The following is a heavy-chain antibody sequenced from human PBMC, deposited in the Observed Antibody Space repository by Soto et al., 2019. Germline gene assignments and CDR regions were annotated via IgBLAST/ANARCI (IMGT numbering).Heavy chain of an antibody. V-gene: IGHV4-4*02. Sequence: QVQLQESSPGLLKPSGTLSLTCAVSGASISSTNWWSWVRQPPGKGLEWIGEIFHSGSTNSNPSLKSRVTISLDTSKNQFSRKVSSVTAADMAVYYCARRIYGDWYFDLWGRGTLVTVSS. CDR1: GASISSTNW. CDR2: IFHSGST. J-gene: IGHJ2*01. D-gene: IGHD3-16*01. CDR3: ARRIYGDWYFDL.